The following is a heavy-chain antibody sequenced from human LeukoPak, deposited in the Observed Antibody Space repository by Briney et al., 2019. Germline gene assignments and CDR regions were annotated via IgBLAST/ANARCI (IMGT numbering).Heavy chain of an antibody. CDR2: ISYDGSNK. J-gene: IGHJ4*02. V-gene: IGHV3-30*04. CDR3: ARETPGHLLLWFGELVY. D-gene: IGHD3-10*01. Sequence: RGSLRLSCAASGFTFSSYAMHWVRQAPGKGLEWVAVISYDGSNKYYADSVKGRFTISRDNSKNTLYLQMNSLRAEDTAVYYCARETPGHLLLWFGELVYWGQGTLVTVSS. CDR1: GFTFSSYA.